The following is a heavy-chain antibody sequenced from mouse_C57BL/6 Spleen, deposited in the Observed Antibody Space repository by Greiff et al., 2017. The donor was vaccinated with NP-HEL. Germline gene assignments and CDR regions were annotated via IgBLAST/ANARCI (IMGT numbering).Heavy chain of an antibody. CDR1: GYTFTSYW. J-gene: IGHJ1*03. CDR2: IRPNSGST. D-gene: IGHD1-1*01. CDR3: ARHLYYGRSYGYFDV. Sequence: QVQLQQPGAELVKPGASVKLSCKASGYTFTSYWMHWVKQRPGQGLEWIGMIRPNSGSTNYNEKFKVKATLTVDKSSSTADMQLSSLTSEDSAVYDCARHLYYGRSYGYFDVWGTGTTVTVSS. V-gene: IGHV1-64*01.